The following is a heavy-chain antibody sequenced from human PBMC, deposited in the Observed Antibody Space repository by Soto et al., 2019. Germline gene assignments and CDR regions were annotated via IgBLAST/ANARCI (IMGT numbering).Heavy chain of an antibody. CDR2: ISSSGDKT. Sequence: EVQLLESGGALVQPGGSLRLSCAASGFIFNNYGMSWVRQAPGKGLEWVSTISSSGDKTYYAESVKGRFTISRDNSKNTLYLQMDTLRSEDTAVYYCAPLAVAGPNFDYWCQGTLVTVSS. D-gene: IGHD6-19*01. CDR3: APLAVAGPNFDY. J-gene: IGHJ4*02. V-gene: IGHV3-23*01. CDR1: GFIFNNYG.